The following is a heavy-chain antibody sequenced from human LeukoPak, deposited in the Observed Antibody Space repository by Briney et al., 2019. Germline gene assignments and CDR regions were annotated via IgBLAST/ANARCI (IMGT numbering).Heavy chain of an antibody. Sequence: GASVKVSCKASGYTFTGYYMHWVRQAPGQGLVWMGWINPNSGGTNYAQKFQGRVTMTRDTSISTAYMELSRLRSDHTAVYYCLRGKENNWFDPWRQGTLVTVSS. D-gene: IGHD5-12*01. CDR2: INPNSGGT. J-gene: IGHJ5*02. CDR1: GYTFTGYY. V-gene: IGHV1-2*02. CDR3: LRGKENNWFDP.